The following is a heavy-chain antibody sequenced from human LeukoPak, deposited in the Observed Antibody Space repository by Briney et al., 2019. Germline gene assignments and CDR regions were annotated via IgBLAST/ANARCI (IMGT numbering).Heavy chain of an antibody. D-gene: IGHD4-17*01. CDR2: IIPIFGTA. V-gene: IGHV1-69*05. Sequence: SVKVSCKASGGTFSSYAISWVRQAPGQGLEWMGGIIPIFGTANYAQKFQGRVTITTDESTSTAYMELSSLRSEDTAVYYCASRKMTTVTFDYWGRGTLVTVSS. CDR1: GGTFSSYA. CDR3: ASRKMTTVTFDY. J-gene: IGHJ4*02.